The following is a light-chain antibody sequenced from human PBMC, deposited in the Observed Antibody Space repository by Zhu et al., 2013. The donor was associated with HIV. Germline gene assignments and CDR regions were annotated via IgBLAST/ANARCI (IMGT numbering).Light chain of an antibody. V-gene: IGKV3-15*01. CDR2: GIS. CDR1: QNVNSD. Sequence: EIVMTQSPVTLSASPGARVSFSCRASQNVNSDLAWYQQKPGQAPRLLIYGISVRATGVPARFSGSGSGTEFTLTISSLQSEDVGLYYCQQYNNWLVTFGGGTKVELK. CDR3: QQYNNWLVT. J-gene: IGKJ4*01.